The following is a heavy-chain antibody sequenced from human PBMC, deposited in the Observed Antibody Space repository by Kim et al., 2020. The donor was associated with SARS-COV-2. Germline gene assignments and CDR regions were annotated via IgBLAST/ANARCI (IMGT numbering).Heavy chain of an antibody. Sequence: TYAQSFTGRFVFSLDTSVSTAYLQISSLKAEDTAVYYCASNVLLWFGEADYWGQGTLVTVSS. J-gene: IGHJ4*02. V-gene: IGHV7-4-1*02. D-gene: IGHD3-10*01. CDR3: ASNVLLWFGEADY.